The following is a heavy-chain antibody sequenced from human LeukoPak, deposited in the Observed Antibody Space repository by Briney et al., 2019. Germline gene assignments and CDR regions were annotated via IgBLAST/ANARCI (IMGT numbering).Heavy chain of an antibody. J-gene: IGHJ3*02. CDR3: ARGGPITMIVVVSDAFDI. Sequence: PGRSLRLSCAASGFTFSSYAMHWARQAPGKGLEWVAVISYDGSNKYYADSVKGRFTISRDNSKNTLYLQMNSLRAEDTAVYYCARGGPITMIVVVSDAFDIWGQGTMVTVSS. D-gene: IGHD3-22*01. CDR1: GFTFSSYA. CDR2: ISYDGSNK. V-gene: IGHV3-30-3*01.